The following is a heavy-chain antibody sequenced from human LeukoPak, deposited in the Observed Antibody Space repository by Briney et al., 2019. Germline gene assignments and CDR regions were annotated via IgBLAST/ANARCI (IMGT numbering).Heavy chain of an antibody. CDR2: ISAYNGTT. CDR1: GYTFTNYA. V-gene: IGHV1-18*01. J-gene: IGHJ4*02. Sequence: ASVKVSCKASGYTFTNYAFNWVRQAPGQGLEWMGWISAYNGTTIHAQKLQGRVTMTTDTSTNTAYMELRSLRSDDTAVYYCARAMDSSGYYRGLMDYWGQGTLVTVSS. D-gene: IGHD3-22*01. CDR3: ARAMDSSGYYRGLMDY.